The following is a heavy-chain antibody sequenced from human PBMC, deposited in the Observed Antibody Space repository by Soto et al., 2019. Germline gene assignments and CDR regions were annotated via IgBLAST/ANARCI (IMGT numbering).Heavy chain of an antibody. CDR3: AHSAAMRYSSSPNWFDP. CDR2: IYRNDDK. CDR1: GFSLSTSGGG. D-gene: IGHD6-6*01. V-gene: IGHV2-5*01. J-gene: IGHJ5*02. Sequence: SCPTLGNPTQTLTPTFTFSGFSLSTSGGGVGWNRQPPGKALEWLALIYRNDDKRYSPSLKSRLTITKDTSKNQVVLTMTNMDPVDTATYYCAHSAAMRYSSSPNWFDPWGQGTLVTVSS.